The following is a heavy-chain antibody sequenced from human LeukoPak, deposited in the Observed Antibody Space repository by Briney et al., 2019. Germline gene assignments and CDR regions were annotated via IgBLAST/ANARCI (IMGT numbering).Heavy chain of an antibody. CDR1: GGSFSGYY. V-gene: IGHV4-34*01. D-gene: IGHD3-3*01. Sequence: PSETLSLTCAVYGGSFSGYYWSWIRQPPGKGLEWIGEINHSGSTNYNPSLKSRVTISVDTSKNQFSLKLSPVTAADTAVYYCARGQRDRYYDFWSGYQFHDGVYDYWGQGTLVTVSS. CDR2: INHSGST. J-gene: IGHJ4*02. CDR3: ARGQRDRYYDFWSGYQFHDGVYDY.